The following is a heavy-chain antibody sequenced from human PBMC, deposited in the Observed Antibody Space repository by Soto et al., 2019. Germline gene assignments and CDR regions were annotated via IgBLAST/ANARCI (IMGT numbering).Heavy chain of an antibody. J-gene: IGHJ6*02. V-gene: IGHV4-34*01. CDR3: ARGLLRMVRGVITYYYYGMDV. CDR1: GGSFSGYY. CDR2: INHSGST. D-gene: IGHD3-10*01. Sequence: SETLSLTCAVYGGSFSGYYWSWIRQPPGKGLEWIGEINHSGSTNYNPSLKSRVTISVDTSKNQFSLKLSSVTAADTAVYYCARGLLRMVRGVITYYYYGMDVWGQGTTVTVSS.